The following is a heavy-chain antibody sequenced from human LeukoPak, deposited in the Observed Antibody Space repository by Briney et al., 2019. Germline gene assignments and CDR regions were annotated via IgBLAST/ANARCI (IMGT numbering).Heavy chain of an antibody. Sequence: ASVKVSCKASGYTFTGYYMHWVRQAPGQGLEWMGRINPNSGGTNYAQKFRGRVTMTRDTSISTPYMELSRLRSDDTAVYYCARDRDTAMVDYWGQGTLVTVSS. CDR2: INPNSGGT. CDR1: GYTFTGYY. J-gene: IGHJ4*02. D-gene: IGHD5-18*01. CDR3: ARDRDTAMVDY. V-gene: IGHV1-2*06.